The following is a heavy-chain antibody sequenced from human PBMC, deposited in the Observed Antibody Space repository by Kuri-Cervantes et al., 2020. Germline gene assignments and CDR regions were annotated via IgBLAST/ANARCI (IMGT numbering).Heavy chain of an antibody. D-gene: IGHD5-18*01. Sequence: GGSLRLSCAASGFTFSSYAMSWVRQAPGKGLEWVSAISGSGGSTYYADSVKGRFTISRDNAKNSLYLQMNSRRDEDTAVYYYASVYSYGYIPLWGQGTLVTVSS. CDR3: ASVYSYGYIPL. CDR2: ISGSGGST. J-gene: IGHJ4*02. CDR1: GFTFSSYA. V-gene: IGHV3-23*01.